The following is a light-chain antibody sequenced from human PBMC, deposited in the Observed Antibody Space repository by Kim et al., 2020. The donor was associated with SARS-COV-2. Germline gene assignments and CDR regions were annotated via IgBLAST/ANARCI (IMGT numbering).Light chain of an antibody. CDR2: DAS. J-gene: IGKJ4*01. Sequence: DIQMTQSPSSLSASVGDRVTITCQASQDISNYLNWYQQNSGKAPKLLIYDASNLETGVPSRFSGSGSGTDFTFTISSLQPEDIATYYCQQFDTLVTFGGGTKVDIK. V-gene: IGKV1-33*01. CDR1: QDISNY. CDR3: QQFDTLVT.